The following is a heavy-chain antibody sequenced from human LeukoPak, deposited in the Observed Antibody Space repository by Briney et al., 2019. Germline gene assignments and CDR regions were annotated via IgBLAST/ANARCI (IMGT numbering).Heavy chain of an antibody. J-gene: IGHJ4*02. CDR3: ARSTSSEYDIYHFDY. Sequence: GRSLRLSCAASGFTFSSYGMHWVRQAPGKGLEWVAVIWYDGNNKYYADSVKGRFTISRDNSKDTLYLQMNSLRAEDTAVYYCARSTSSEYDIYHFDYWGQGTLVTVSS. V-gene: IGHV3-33*01. D-gene: IGHD3-9*01. CDR1: GFTFSSYG. CDR2: IWYDGNNK.